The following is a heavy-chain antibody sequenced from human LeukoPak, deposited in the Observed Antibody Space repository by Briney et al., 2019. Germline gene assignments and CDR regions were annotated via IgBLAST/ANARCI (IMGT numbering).Heavy chain of an antibody. Sequence: ASVKVSCKASGYTFTSYDINWVRQATGQGLEWMGWMNPNSGNTGYAQKFQGRVTMTRNTSISTAYMELSSLRSEDTAVYYCARGLRITIFGVVIMYWFDPWGQGTLVTVSS. D-gene: IGHD3-3*01. J-gene: IGHJ5*02. CDR1: GYTFTSYD. CDR2: MNPNSGNT. V-gene: IGHV1-8*01. CDR3: ARGLRITIFGVVIMYWFDP.